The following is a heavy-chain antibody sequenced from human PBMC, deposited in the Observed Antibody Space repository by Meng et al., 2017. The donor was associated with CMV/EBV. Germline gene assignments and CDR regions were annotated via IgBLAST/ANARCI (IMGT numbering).Heavy chain of an antibody. CDR3: ARDRVVVVPAATRNNWFDP. CDR2: INPNSGGT. D-gene: IGHD2-2*01. J-gene: IGHJ5*02. Sequence: FNGYYLHWVRQAPGQGLEWMGWINPNSGGTNYAQKSQGMVTMTRETSISTAYMALSRLRSDDTAVYYCARDRVVVVPAATRNNWFDPWGQGTLVTVSS. CDR1: FNGYY. V-gene: IGHV1-2*02.